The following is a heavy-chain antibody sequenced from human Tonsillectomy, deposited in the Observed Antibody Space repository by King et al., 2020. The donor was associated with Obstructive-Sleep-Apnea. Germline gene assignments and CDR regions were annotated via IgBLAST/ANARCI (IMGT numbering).Heavy chain of an antibody. CDR1: GGSISVGYY. CDR2: IHYTATT. D-gene: IGHD3-3*01. V-gene: IGHV4-31*03. J-gene: IGHJ3*02. Sequence: HVQLQESGPGLVKPSQTLSLTCTVSGGSISVGYYWNWIRQVPGKGLEWLGYIHYTATTFYNPSLKSRLTISLDTSKHPFSLRLTSVTAADTAVYYFARGPITIPNAVRAFDIWGQGTLVSVSS. CDR3: ARGPITIPNAVRAFDI.